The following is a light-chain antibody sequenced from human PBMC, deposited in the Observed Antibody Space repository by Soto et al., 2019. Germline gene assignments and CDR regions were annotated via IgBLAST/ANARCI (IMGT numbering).Light chain of an antibody. J-gene: IGKJ2*01. V-gene: IGKV3-15*01. CDR2: GAS. CDR3: QQYHNWPPYT. CDR1: QSVSSN. Sequence: EIVMTQSPATLSVSPGERATLSCRASQSVSSNLAWYQQKPAQAPRLLIYGASTRATGIPGRFSGSGSGTEFTLTISSLQSEDFAVYYCQQYHNWPPYTFGQGPKLEIK.